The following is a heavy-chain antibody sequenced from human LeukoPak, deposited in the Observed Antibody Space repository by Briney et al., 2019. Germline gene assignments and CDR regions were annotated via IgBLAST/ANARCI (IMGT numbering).Heavy chain of an antibody. D-gene: IGHD3-9*01. CDR3: AKPPNSVTGYLLNY. V-gene: IGHV3-23*01. J-gene: IGHJ4*02. CDR1: GFSFSTHA. Sequence: GGSLRLSCAASGFSFSTHAMSWVRQAPGKGLEWVSTLSKGAANTYYADSVKGRFTISRDTSKNTLYLQMNSLRAEDTATYYCAKPPNSVTGYLLNYWGQGTLVTVSS. CDR2: LSKGAANT.